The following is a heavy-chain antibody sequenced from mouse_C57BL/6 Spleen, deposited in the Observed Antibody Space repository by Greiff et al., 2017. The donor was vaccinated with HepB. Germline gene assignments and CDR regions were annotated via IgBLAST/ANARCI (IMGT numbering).Heavy chain of an antibody. Sequence: EVQLQQSGAELVKPAASLKLSCTASGYNIPDIYIHWVKQRPEKGLERIRRTDPANGNTKYDPKFQGKATITADTSSNTAYLQLSSLTSEDTAVYYCRISTMNAWGQGTTLTVSS. D-gene: IGHD5-2*01. J-gene: IGHJ2*01. CDR2: TDPANGNT. CDR3: RISTMNA. V-gene: IGHV14-3*02. CDR1: GYNIPDIY.